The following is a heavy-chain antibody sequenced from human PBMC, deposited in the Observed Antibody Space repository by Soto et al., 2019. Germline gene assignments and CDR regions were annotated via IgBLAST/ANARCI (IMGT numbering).Heavy chain of an antibody. CDR2: IYYRGST. Sequence: SETLSLTCNVSGGSISGYYWSWIRQPPGKGLEYIGYIYYRGSTNYDPSLESRVTMSVDTSRNQFSLKVNSVTAADTAVYYCARQQLLPFYYALDVWGQGTTVTVSS. D-gene: IGHD6-13*01. J-gene: IGHJ6*02. CDR1: GGSISGYY. CDR3: ARQQLLPFYYALDV. V-gene: IGHV4-59*01.